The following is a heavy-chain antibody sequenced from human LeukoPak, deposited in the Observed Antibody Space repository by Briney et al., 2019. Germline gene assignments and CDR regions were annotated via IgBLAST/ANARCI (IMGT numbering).Heavy chain of an antibody. Sequence: ASVKVSCKASGYTFTSYDINWVRQATGQGLEWMGWMNPNSGNTGYAQKFQGRVTMTRNTSISTAYMELSSLRSEDTAVYYCARVGPYYYGSGSYNWFDPWGQGTLVTVSS. J-gene: IGHJ5*02. CDR1: GYTFTSYD. D-gene: IGHD3-10*01. CDR2: MNPNSGNT. V-gene: IGHV1-8*01. CDR3: ARVGPYYYGSGSYNWFDP.